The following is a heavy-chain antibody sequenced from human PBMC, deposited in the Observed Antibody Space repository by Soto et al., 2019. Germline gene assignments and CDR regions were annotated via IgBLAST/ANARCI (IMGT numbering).Heavy chain of an antibody. J-gene: IGHJ4*02. Sequence: PGGSLRLSCAASGFTFSSYAMSWVRQAPGKGLEWVANIKQDGSEKYYVDSVKGRFTISRDNAKNSLYLQMNSLRAEDTAVYYCARTISGYDSLSSDYWGQGTLVTVSS. D-gene: IGHD5-12*01. CDR1: GFTFSSYA. CDR3: ARTISGYDSLSSDY. V-gene: IGHV3-7*04. CDR2: IKQDGSEK.